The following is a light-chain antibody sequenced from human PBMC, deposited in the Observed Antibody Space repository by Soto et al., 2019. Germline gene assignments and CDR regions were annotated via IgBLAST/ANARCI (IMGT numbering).Light chain of an antibody. CDR2: DAS. Sequence: DIQMTQSPSSLSASVGDRVTISCQASQDISKYLNWYQQKPGKAPKLLIYDASNLETGVPSRFSGSGSGTDFTFTISSLQPEDIATYYCQQYDNLPLTFGPGTKVDIK. CDR3: QQYDNLPLT. CDR1: QDISKY. V-gene: IGKV1-33*01. J-gene: IGKJ3*01.